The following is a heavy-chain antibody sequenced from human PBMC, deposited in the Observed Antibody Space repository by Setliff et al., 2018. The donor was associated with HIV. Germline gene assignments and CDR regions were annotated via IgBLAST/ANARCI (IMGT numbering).Heavy chain of an antibody. D-gene: IGHD6-13*01. J-gene: IGHJ6*03. CDR1: GYTFTSYG. CDR3: ARRVQGSNWYSRYYYYYIDV. Sequence: ASVKVSCKASGYTFTSYGISWVRQAPGQGLEWMGWISAYNGNTNYAQKLQGRVTMTTDTSTRTAYMELRSLRSDDTAVYYCARRVQGSNWYSRYYYYYIDVWGQGTLVTVS. CDR2: ISAYNGNT. V-gene: IGHV1-18*01.